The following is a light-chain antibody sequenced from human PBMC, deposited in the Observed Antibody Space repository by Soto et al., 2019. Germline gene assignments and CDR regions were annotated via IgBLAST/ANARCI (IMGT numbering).Light chain of an antibody. CDR3: EQYNNWPWT. Sequence: EIVMTQSRGALSLSLGERADLCCRASQRISSSSLAWYQQKPRQAPRPLIYGASRRATGIPDRFGGRESGTDFTLTITTLEPGDSAVYYCEQYNNWPWTFGQGTKVDIK. V-gene: IGKV3-20*01. J-gene: IGKJ1*01. CDR2: GAS. CDR1: QRISSSS.